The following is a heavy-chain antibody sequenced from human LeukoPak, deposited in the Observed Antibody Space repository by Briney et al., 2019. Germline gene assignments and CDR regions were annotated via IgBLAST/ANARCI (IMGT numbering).Heavy chain of an antibody. Sequence: PSETLSLTCAVYGGSFSGYYWSLIRQPPGKGLEWIGEINHSGSTNYNPSLKSRVTISVDTSKNQFSLKLSSVTAADTAVYYCARLGFLYGSGSYYRDWGQGTLVTVSS. J-gene: IGHJ4*02. CDR3: ARLGFLYGSGSYYRD. CDR1: GGSFSGYY. D-gene: IGHD3-10*01. V-gene: IGHV4-34*01. CDR2: INHSGST.